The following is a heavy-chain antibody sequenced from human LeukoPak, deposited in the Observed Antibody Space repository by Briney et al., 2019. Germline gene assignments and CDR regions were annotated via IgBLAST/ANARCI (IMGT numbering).Heavy chain of an antibody. V-gene: IGHV3-48*04. D-gene: IGHD3-10*01. CDR1: GFTLSNYS. CDR3: ARGGLLWFGELLPIDY. J-gene: IGHJ4*02. Sequence: GGSLRLSCAASGFTLSNYSMNWVRQAPGKGLEWVAFISSSGSTIYYADSVKGRFTISRDNAKNSLYLQMNSLRAEDTAVYYCARGGLLWFGELLPIDYWGQGTLVTVSS. CDR2: ISSSGSTI.